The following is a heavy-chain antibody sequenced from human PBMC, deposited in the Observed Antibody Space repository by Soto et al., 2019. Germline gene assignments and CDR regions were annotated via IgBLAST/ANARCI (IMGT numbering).Heavy chain of an antibody. CDR3: ARASYVTSGYSLDP. CDR1: GGSISSYY. CDR2: IYYSDST. Sequence: QVQLQESGPGLVKPSETLSLTCTVSGGSISSYYWSWIRQPPGKGLESIGYIYYSDSTNYNPPINRRVILSAATSQPQSSLRLRPVTAADTAVYYCARASYVTSGYSLDPWGQGILVTVSS. V-gene: IGHV4-59*01. J-gene: IGHJ5*02. D-gene: IGHD3-22*01.